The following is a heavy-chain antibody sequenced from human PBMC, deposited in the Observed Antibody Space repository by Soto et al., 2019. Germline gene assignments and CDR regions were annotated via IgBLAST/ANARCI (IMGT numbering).Heavy chain of an antibody. J-gene: IGHJ4*02. CDR2: IYNSGST. Sequence: SETLCLTCTVSGGSLSSYYWIWIRQPPGKGLEWIGSIYNSGSTNYNPSLKSRVTISVDTSKKQFSLKLSSVTAADTAVYYCARGYCSSTSCYEFDYWGQGTLVTVSS. CDR3: ARGYCSSTSCYEFDY. CDR1: GGSLSSYY. D-gene: IGHD2-2*01. V-gene: IGHV4-59*01.